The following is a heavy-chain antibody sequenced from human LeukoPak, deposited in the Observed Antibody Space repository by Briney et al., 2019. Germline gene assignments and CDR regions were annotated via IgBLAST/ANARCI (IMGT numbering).Heavy chain of an antibody. Sequence: PRASVKVSCKASGGTFSSYAISWVRQAPGQGLEWMGGIIPIFGTANYAQKFQGRVTITADESTSTAYMELSSLRSEDTAVYYCARGGRNWFDPWGQGTLVTASS. CDR1: GGTFSSYA. J-gene: IGHJ5*02. CDR3: ARGGRNWFDP. D-gene: IGHD2-15*01. V-gene: IGHV1-69*13. CDR2: IIPIFGTA.